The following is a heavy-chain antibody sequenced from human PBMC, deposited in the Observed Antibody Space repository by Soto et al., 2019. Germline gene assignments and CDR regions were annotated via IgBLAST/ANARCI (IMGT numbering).Heavy chain of an antibody. Sequence: QVQLQESGPGLVKPSETLSLTCTVSGGSISSYYWSWIRQPPGKGLEWIGYIYNTGSTSYNPSLKSRVTISVDTSKNQFSLKLNSVTAADTAVYYCARDLWGYCGTDCYPLDVWGQGTTVTVSS. D-gene: IGHD2-21*02. CDR1: GGSISSYY. CDR3: ARDLWGYCGTDCYPLDV. V-gene: IGHV4-59*01. J-gene: IGHJ6*02. CDR2: IYNTGST.